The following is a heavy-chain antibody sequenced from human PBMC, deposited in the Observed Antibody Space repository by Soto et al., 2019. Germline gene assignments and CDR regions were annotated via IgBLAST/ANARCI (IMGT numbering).Heavy chain of an antibody. CDR1: GGSISSGDYY. CDR2: IYYSGST. J-gene: IGHJ5*02. D-gene: IGHD2-8*01. CDR3: ASSGYCTNGVCYSLFGP. V-gene: IGHV4-30-4*01. Sequence: QVQLQESGPGLVKPSQTLSLTCTVSGGSISSGDYYWSWIRQPPGKGQERMGYIYYSGSTYYNPSLNSRATISVDTAKNQYSLKLSSVTAAGTAVYYCASSGYCTNGVCYSLFGPWGQGTLVTVSS.